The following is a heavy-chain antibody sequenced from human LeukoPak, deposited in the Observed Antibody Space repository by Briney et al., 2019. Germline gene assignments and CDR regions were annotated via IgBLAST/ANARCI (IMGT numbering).Heavy chain of an antibody. J-gene: IGHJ6*02. CDR3: ARDRRYGDYDRRDYYYGMDV. V-gene: IGHV4-59*12. D-gene: IGHD4-17*01. CDR1: GGSISSYY. Sequence: SETLSLTCTVSGGSISSYYWSWIRQPPGKGLEWIGYIYYSGSTNYNPSLKSRVTISVDTSKNQFSLKLSSVTAADTAVYYCARDRRYGDYDRRDYYYGMDVWGQGTTVTVSS. CDR2: IYYSGST.